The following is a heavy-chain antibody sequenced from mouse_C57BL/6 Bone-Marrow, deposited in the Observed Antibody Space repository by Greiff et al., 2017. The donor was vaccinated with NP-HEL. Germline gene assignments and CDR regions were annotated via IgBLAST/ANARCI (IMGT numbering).Heavy chain of an antibody. CDR2: IYPGSGST. CDR3: ARGLYDGYYLAWFAY. D-gene: IGHD2-3*01. J-gene: IGHJ3*01. CDR1: GYTFTSYW. V-gene: IGHV1-55*01. Sequence: VQLQQPGAELVKPGASVKMSCKASGYTFTSYWITWVKQRPGQGLEWIGDIYPGSGSTNYNEKFKSKATLTVDTSSSTAYMQLSSLTSEDSAVYYCARGLYDGYYLAWFAYWGQGTLVTVSA.